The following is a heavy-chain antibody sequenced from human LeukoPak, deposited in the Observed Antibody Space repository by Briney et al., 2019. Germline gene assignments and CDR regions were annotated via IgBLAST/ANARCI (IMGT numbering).Heavy chain of an antibody. V-gene: IGHV3-23*01. CDR2: ISGSGGST. D-gene: IGHD3-10*01. CDR1: GFTFSSYA. CDR3: AKDFYGSATYYFDY. J-gene: IGHJ4*02. Sequence: GRTLRLTCAASGFTFSSYAMSWVRQAPEQGMEWVSAISGSGGSTYYADSVKGRLTISRDNSKNTLYLQMNSLRAEDTAVYYCAKDFYGSATYYFDYWGQGTLVTVSS.